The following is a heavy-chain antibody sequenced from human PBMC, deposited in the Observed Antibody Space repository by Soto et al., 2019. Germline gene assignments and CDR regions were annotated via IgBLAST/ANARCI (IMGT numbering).Heavy chain of an antibody. CDR3: ARQHCSSTSCYGPTSYYYYGMDV. CDR1: GFTFSSYG. V-gene: IGHV3-33*01. D-gene: IGHD2-2*01. Sequence: ESGGGVVQPGRSLRLSCAASGFTFSSYGMHWVRQAPGKGLEWVAVIWYDGSNKYYADSVKGRFTISRDNSKNTLYLQMNSLRAEDTAVYYCARQHCSSTSCYGPTSYYYYGMDVWGQGTTVTVSS. CDR2: IWYDGSNK. J-gene: IGHJ6*02.